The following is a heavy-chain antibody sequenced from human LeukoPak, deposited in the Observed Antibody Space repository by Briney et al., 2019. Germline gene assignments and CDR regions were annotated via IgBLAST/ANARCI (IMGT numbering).Heavy chain of an antibody. CDR2: IHPSGTM. Sequence: PSETLSLTCVVSGFSISSGYYWGWIQQPPGKGLEWIGNIHPSGTMFHNSSLNSRFTMSRDTSKNQFSLKLSSVTAADAAVYYCAREAERRVVKWGEGTLVTVSS. CDR3: AREAERRVVK. J-gene: IGHJ4*02. CDR1: GFSISSGYY. D-gene: IGHD1-1*01. V-gene: IGHV4-38-2*02.